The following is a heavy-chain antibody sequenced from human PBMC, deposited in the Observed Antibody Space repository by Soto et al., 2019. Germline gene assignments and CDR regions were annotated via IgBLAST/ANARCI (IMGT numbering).Heavy chain of an antibody. Sequence: EVHLVESGGGVVQPGGSLRLSCAASGFSFSDYEMNWVRQAPGKGLEWVTYSSRSGRTIEYADSVEGRFTISRDYAKTSLYLQMNSLRVEDTAVYYCAIGYYCKKFGYWGEITLVSLSS. D-gene: IGHD3-22*01. CDR1: GFSFSDYE. CDR2: SSRSGRTI. CDR3: AIGYYCKKFGY. J-gene: IGHJ4*02. V-gene: IGHV3-48*03.